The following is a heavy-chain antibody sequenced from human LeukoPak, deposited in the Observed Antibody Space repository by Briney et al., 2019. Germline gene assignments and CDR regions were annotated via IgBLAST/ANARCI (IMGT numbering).Heavy chain of an antibody. Sequence: GGSLRLSCAASGFSFSSYGMSWFRQAPGKGLEWVSTINNRADETHYADFVRGRFFISRDNSNSRLTLHMNNLRVEDTAVYYCARDRSSSGWLYFDYWGQGTLVTVSS. J-gene: IGHJ4*02. V-gene: IGHV3-23*01. CDR1: GFSFSSYG. CDR3: ARDRSSSGWLYFDY. D-gene: IGHD6-19*01. CDR2: INNRADET.